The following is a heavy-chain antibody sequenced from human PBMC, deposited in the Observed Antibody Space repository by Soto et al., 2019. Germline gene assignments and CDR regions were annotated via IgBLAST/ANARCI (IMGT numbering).Heavy chain of an antibody. CDR1: GFTFSSYG. Sequence: QVQLVESGGGVVQPGRSLRLSCAASGFTFSSYGMHWVRQAPGKGLEWVAVIWYDGSNKYYADSVKGRFTISRDNSKNTLYLQMNSLRAEDTAAYYCARVMDSGSYHPQPLDYWGQGTLVTVSS. CDR2: IWYDGSNK. V-gene: IGHV3-33*01. CDR3: ARVMDSGSYHPQPLDY. D-gene: IGHD1-26*01. J-gene: IGHJ4*02.